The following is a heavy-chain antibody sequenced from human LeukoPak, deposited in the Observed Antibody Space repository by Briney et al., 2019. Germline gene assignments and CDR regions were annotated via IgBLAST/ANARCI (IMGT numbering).Heavy chain of an antibody. CDR3: ASKQLWLQGPLDY. CDR1: GYTFTSYY. J-gene: IGHJ4*02. V-gene: IGHV1-46*01. D-gene: IGHD5-18*01. Sequence: GASVKVSCKASGYTFTSYYMHWVRQAPGQGLEWMGIINPSGGSTSYAQKFQGRVTMTRDMSTSTVYMELSSLRSEDTAVYYCASKQLWLQGPLDYWGQGTLVTVSS. CDR2: INPSGGST.